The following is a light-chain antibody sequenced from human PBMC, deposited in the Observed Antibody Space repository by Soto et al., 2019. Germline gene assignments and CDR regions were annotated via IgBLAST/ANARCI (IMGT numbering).Light chain of an antibody. J-gene: IGKJ1*01. Sequence: DIQMTQSPSSLSASVGDRVTITCRASQSISRNLNWYQQRPGKAPKLLIYAASSLQSGVPSRFSGSGSGTDFTLTISSLQPEEFATYYCQQSYSRWTFGQGTKVEIK. CDR3: QQSYSRWT. CDR2: AAS. V-gene: IGKV1-39*01. CDR1: QSISRN.